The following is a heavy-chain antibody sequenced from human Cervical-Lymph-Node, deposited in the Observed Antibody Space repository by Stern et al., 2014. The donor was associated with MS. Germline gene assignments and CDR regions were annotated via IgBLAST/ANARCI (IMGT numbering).Heavy chain of an antibody. J-gene: IGHJ6*02. CDR2: ILPIFGTA. V-gene: IGHV1-69*01. CDR3: ATSAGFYSAMDV. D-gene: IGHD2-21*01. Sequence: VQLVQSGAEVKKPGSSVKVSCRTSGGTFSNSAFSWIRQAPGKGLEWMGAILPIFGTATYAQRFQGRVTISAHESTNTAYMELSSLRSEDTAVYYCATSAGFYSAMDVWGPGTTVAVSS. CDR1: GGTFSNSA.